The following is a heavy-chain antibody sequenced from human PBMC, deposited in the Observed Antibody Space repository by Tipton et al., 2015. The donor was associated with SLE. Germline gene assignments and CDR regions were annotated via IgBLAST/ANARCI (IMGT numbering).Heavy chain of an antibody. J-gene: IGHJ6*03. CDR3: ATGRTVYYYYMDV. CDR1: GGSISSSSYY. CDR2: IYYSGST. Sequence: TLSLTCTVSGGSISSSSYYWGWIRQPPGKGLEWIGSIYYSGSTNYNPSLKSRVTISVDTSKNQFSLKLSSVTAADTAVYYCATGRTVYYYYMDVWGKGTTVTGS. V-gene: IGHV4-39*07. D-gene: IGHD1-1*01.